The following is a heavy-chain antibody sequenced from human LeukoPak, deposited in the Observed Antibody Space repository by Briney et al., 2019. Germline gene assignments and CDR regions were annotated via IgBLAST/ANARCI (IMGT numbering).Heavy chain of an antibody. CDR3: ARAGFRGAVY. CDR2: ISYDGSNK. Sequence: GGSLRLSCAASGFTFSSYAMHWVRQAPGKGLEWVAVISYDGSNKYYADSVKGRFTISRDNSKNALYLQMNSLRAEDTAVYYCARAGFRGAVYWGQGTLVTVSS. J-gene: IGHJ4*02. D-gene: IGHD3-10*01. V-gene: IGHV3-30*04. CDR1: GFTFSSYA.